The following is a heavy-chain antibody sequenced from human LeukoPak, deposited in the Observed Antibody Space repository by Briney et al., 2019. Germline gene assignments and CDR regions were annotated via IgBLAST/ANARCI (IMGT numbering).Heavy chain of an antibody. CDR1: GFTFSTYA. V-gene: IGHV3-23*01. D-gene: IGHD3-22*01. Sequence: GGSLRLSCAASGFTFSTYAMTWVRQAPGKGLEWVSTISGSGDNTYYADSVKGRFTISRDNSKNTLYLQMNSLRAEDTAVYYCAKDYYDSSGYRSKDFDYWGQGTLVTVSS. CDR2: ISGSGDNT. CDR3: AKDYYDSSGYRSKDFDY. J-gene: IGHJ4*02.